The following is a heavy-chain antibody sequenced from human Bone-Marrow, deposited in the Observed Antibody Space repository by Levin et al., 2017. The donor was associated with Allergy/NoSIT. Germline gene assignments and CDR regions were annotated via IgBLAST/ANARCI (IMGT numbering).Heavy chain of an antibody. V-gene: IGHV3-11*01. Sequence: PGGSLRLSCAASGFTFSDYYMSWIRQAPGKGLEWVSYISSSGSTIYYADSVKGRFTISRDNAKNSLYLQMNSLRAEDTAVYYCARDWSGNGNYFDLAYYDDGMDVWGQGTTVTVS. CDR2: ISSSGSTI. CDR1: GFTFSDYY. J-gene: IGHJ6*02. D-gene: IGHD1-7*01. CDR3: ARDWSGNGNYFDLAYYDDGMDV.